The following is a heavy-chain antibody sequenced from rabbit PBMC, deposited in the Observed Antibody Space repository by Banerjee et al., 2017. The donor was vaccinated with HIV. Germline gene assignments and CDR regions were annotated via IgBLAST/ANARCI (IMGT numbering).Heavy chain of an antibody. CDR2: IYVGSSGST. CDR1: GFTISSYH. Sequence: QSLEESGGDLVTPGGTLTLTCTASGFTISSYHMCWVRQAPGKGLEWIACIYVGSSGSTYYANWAKGRFTISKTSSTAVTLQMTSLTAADTATYFCARDAGGDGYSNDLWGPGTLVTVS. D-gene: IGHD7-1*01. CDR3: ARDAGGDGYSNDL. V-gene: IGHV1S40*01. J-gene: IGHJ6*01.